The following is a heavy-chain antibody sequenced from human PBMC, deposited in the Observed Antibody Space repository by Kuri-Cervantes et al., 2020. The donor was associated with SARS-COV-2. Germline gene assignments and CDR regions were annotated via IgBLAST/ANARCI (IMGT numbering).Heavy chain of an antibody. Sequence: GESLKISCAASGFTSTTFAMSWVRQAPGKGLEWVSTINYNAESTYHADSVKGRFTISRDNSQNTLFLQMDNLRAEDTATYYCAKDPWAVVVSGAIDTWGQGTMVTVSS. J-gene: IGHJ3*02. CDR1: GFTSTTFA. CDR3: AKDPWAVVVSGAIDT. CDR2: INYNAEST. D-gene: IGHD2-8*02. V-gene: IGHV3-23*01.